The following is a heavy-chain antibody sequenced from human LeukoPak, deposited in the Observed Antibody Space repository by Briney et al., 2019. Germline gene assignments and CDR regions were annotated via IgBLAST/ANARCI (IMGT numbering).Heavy chain of an antibody. V-gene: IGHV3-23*01. CDR1: GFAFRNAW. J-gene: IGHJ5*02. Sequence: PGGSLRLSCAVSGFAFRNAWLSWVRQAPGKGLEWVSAISGSGGSTYYADSVKGRFTISRDNSKNTLYLQMNSLRAEDTAVYYCAKVFLFDAVVPGGDWFDPWGQGTLVTVSS. CDR2: ISGSGGST. CDR3: AKVFLFDAVVPGGDWFDP. D-gene: IGHD2-2*01.